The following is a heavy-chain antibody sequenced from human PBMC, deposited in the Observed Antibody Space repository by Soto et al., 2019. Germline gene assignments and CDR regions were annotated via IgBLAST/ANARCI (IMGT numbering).Heavy chain of an antibody. V-gene: IGHV1-8*01. CDR3: ARMATFGSLNWFDP. Sequence: ASVKVSCKASGYSFTNSDVSWVRQATGQGLEWMGWMNPGSGDTGYAQKFQGRVTMTRDISTATAYMELSSLRSDDTAIYYCARMATFGSLNWFDPWGQGTLVTVSS. D-gene: IGHD3-16*01. J-gene: IGHJ5*02. CDR2: MNPGSGDT. CDR1: GYSFTNSD.